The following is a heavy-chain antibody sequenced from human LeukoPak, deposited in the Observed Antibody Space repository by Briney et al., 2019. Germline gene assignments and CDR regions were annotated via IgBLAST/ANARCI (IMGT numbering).Heavy chain of an antibody. J-gene: IGHJ6*03. V-gene: IGHV3-23*01. CDR3: ARVPRSYYYYYYMDV. CDR1: GFTFSSYT. Sequence: GGSLRLSCAASGFTFSSYTMNWVRQAPGEGLEWVSAISAGGDSTYYADSVKGRFTISRDNSKNTLYLQMSSLRAEDTAVYYCARVPRSYYYYYYMDVWGKGTTVTVSS. CDR2: ISAGGDST.